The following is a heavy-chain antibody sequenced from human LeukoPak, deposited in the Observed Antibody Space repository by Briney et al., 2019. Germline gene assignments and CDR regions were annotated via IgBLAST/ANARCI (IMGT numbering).Heavy chain of an antibody. J-gene: IGHJ4*02. CDR1: GFTFNSYS. CDR3: TRENSASSWYRRFDY. CDR2: ISSTSSTI. V-gene: IGHV3-48*04. Sequence: PGGSLRLSCAASGFTFNSYSTNWVRQAPGKGLEWVSYISSTSSTIYYADSVKGRFTISRDNAKNSLYLQMNSLRAEDTAVYYCTRENSASSWYRRFDYWGQGTLVTVSS. D-gene: IGHD6-13*01.